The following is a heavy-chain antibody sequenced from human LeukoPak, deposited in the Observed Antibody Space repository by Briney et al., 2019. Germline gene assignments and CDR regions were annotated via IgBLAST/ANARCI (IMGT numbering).Heavy chain of an antibody. CDR2: IYSGGST. J-gene: IGHJ6*02. CDR1: GFTVSSNY. CDR3: ARARHLYYYYGMDV. Sequence: GGSLRLSCAASGFTVSSNYMSWVRQAPGKGLEWVSVIYSGGSTYYADSVKGRFTISRDNSKNTLYLQMNSLRAEDTAVYYCARARHLYYYYGMDVWGQGTTVTVSS. V-gene: IGHV3-66*01.